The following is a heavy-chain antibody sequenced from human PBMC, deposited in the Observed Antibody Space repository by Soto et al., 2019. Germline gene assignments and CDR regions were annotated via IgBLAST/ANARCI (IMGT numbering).Heavy chain of an antibody. CDR3: ARELSGYSSSWYPFDY. CDR2: IWYDGSNK. J-gene: IGHJ4*02. D-gene: IGHD6-13*01. CDR1: GFTFSSDG. Sequence: QVQLVESGGGVVQPGRSLRLSCAASGFTFSSDGMHWVRQAPGKGLEWVAVIWYDGSNKYYADSVKGRFTISRDNSKNTLYLQMNSLRAEDTAVYYCARELSGYSSSWYPFDYWGQGTLVTVSS. V-gene: IGHV3-33*01.